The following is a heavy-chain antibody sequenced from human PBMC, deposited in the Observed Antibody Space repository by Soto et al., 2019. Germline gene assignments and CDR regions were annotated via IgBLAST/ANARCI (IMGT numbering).Heavy chain of an antibody. J-gene: IGHJ6*02. CDR3: ARIRITIFGVVISSQTYYYGMDV. Sequence: SVKVSCKASGGTFSSYAISWVRQAPGQGLEWMGGIIPIFGTANYAQKFQGRVTFTADKSTSTAYMELSSLRSEDTAVYYCARIRITIFGVVISSQTYYYGMDVWGQGTPVTVYS. D-gene: IGHD3-3*01. CDR1: GGTFSSYA. CDR2: IIPIFGTA. V-gene: IGHV1-69*06.